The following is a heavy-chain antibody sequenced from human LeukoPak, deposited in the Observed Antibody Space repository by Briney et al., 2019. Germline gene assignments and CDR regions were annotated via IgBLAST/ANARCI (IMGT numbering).Heavy chain of an antibody. V-gene: IGHV1-24*01. CDR3: ATWAYVWGSREWFDP. CDR2: FDPEDGET. J-gene: IGHJ5*02. D-gene: IGHD3-16*01. CDR1: GYTLTELS. Sequence: ASVKVSCKVSGYTLTELSMHWVRQAPGKGLEWMGGFDPEDGETIYAQKFQGRVTMTEDTSTDTAYMELSSLRSEDTAVYYCATWAYVWGSREWFDPWGQGTLVTVSS.